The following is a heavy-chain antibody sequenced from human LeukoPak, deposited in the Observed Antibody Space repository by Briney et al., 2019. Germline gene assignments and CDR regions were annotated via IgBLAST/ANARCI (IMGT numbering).Heavy chain of an antibody. CDR3: AKGSPRTSSYRIDY. Sequence: GGSLRLSCAASGFTFSSYGMHWVRQAPGKGLEWVAFIRYDGSNKYYADSVEGRFTISRDNSKNTLYLQMNSQRAEDTAVYYCAKGSPRTSSYRIDYWGQGTLVTVSS. V-gene: IGHV3-30*02. CDR2: IRYDGSNK. J-gene: IGHJ4*02. D-gene: IGHD6-6*01. CDR1: GFTFSSYG.